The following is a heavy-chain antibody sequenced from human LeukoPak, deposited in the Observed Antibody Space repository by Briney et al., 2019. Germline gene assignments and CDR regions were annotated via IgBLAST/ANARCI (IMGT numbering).Heavy chain of an antibody. CDR2: VRSDGGDA. CDR1: GFTLSGYW. J-gene: IGHJ3*02. V-gene: IGHV3-74*01. CDR3: ARLLRGSAFDI. Sequence: GGSLRLSCAASGFTLSGYWMHWVRQAPGKGLVWGSRVRSDGGDATCAASVKGRFTISRDNAKNTLYLQMNSLRAEDTAVYYCARLLRGSAFDIWGQGTMVTVSS. D-gene: IGHD3-10*01.